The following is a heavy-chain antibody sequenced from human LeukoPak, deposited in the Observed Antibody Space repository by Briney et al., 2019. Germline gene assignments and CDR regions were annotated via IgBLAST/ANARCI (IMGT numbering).Heavy chain of an antibody. CDR1: GYTFTGYY. CDR2: INPNSGGT. Sequence: ASVKVSCKASGYTFTGYYMHWVRQAPGQGPEWMGWINPNSGGTNYAQKFQGRVTMTRDTSISTAYMELSRLRSDDTAVYYCARDRDPGYCSSTSCYWALDYYYYYMDVWGKGTTVTVSS. J-gene: IGHJ6*03. D-gene: IGHD2-2*01. CDR3: ARDRDPGYCSSTSCYWALDYYYYYMDV. V-gene: IGHV1-2*02.